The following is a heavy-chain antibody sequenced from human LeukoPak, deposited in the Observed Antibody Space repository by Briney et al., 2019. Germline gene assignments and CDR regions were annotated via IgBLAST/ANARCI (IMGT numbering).Heavy chain of an antibody. J-gene: IGHJ6*02. V-gene: IGHV3-7*02. CDR1: GFTFSNYW. D-gene: IGHD2-2*01. CDR2: IKTDGSEK. Sequence: PGGSLRLSCAASGFTFSNYWMSWVRQTPGKGLEWVANIKTDGSEKYYVDSVEGRFTISRDNAKNTLYLQMNSLRAEDTAVYYCARVTFEDCSSTSCTGGMDVWGQGTTVTVSS. CDR3: ARVTFEDCSSTSCTGGMDV.